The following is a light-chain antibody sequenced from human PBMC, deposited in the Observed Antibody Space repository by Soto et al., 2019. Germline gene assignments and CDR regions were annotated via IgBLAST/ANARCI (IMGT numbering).Light chain of an antibody. CDR2: EVS. V-gene: IGLV2-23*02. CDR3: CSYAGITTYYV. CDR1: SSDVGSYNL. J-gene: IGLJ1*01. Sequence: QSVLTQLASVSGSPGQSITISCTGTSSDVGSYNLVSWYQQHPGKAPKLMIYEVSKRPSGVSNRFSGSKSGNTASLTISRLQAEDQAAYYCCSYAGITTYYVFGTGTEVTV.